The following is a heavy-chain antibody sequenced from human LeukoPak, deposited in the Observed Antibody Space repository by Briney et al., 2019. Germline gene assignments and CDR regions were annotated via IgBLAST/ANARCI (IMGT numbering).Heavy chain of an antibody. J-gene: IGHJ6*02. CDR3: GRHDCSTTSCNYWYGMDV. CDR2: IYYSGST. V-gene: IGHV4-39*01. Sequence: KPSETLSLTCTVSGDSISSSSYYWGWIRQPPGKGLEWIGSIYYSGSTYYNPSLKSRVTISVDTSKNQFSLKLSSVTAADTAVYYCGRHDCSTTSCNYWYGMDVWGPGTTVIVSS. CDR1: GDSISSSSYY. D-gene: IGHD2-2*01.